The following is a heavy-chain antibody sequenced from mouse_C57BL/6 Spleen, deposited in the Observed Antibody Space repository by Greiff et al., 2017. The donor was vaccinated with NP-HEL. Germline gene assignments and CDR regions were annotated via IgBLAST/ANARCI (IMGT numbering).Heavy chain of an antibody. V-gene: IGHV5-6*02. Sequence: EVKLVESGGDLVKPGGSLKLSCAASGFTFSSYGMSWVRQTPDKRLEWVATISSGGSYTYYPDSVKGRFTISRDNAKNTLYLQMSSLKSEDTAMYYCARQIYYDYWFAYWGQGTLVTVSA. CDR2: ISSGGSYT. J-gene: IGHJ3*01. CDR3: ARQIYYDYWFAY. D-gene: IGHD2-4*01. CDR1: GFTFSSYG.